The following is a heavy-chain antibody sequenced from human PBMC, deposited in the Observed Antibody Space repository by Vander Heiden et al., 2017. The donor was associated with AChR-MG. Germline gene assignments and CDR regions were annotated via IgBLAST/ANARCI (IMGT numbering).Heavy chain of an antibody. Sequence: EVQLLESGGDLIQPGGSLRLACAAPGLTFSSYAMSWVRQAPGKGLEWVSTISGSGGSTYYADSVKGRFTISRDNSRNTLHLQMNTLRAEDTALYYCARDPGGSYDYWGQGTLVTVSS. CDR1: GLTFSSYA. V-gene: IGHV3-23*01. D-gene: IGHD1-26*01. J-gene: IGHJ4*02. CDR3: ARDPGGSYDY. CDR2: ISGSGGST.